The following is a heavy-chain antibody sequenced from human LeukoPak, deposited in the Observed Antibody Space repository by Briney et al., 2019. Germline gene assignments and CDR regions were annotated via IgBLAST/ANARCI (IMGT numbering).Heavy chain of an antibody. CDR2: MNPNSGDT. Sequence: ASVKDSCKASGYTFTSYDINWVRQAPGQGLEWMGWMNPNSGDTGYPQKFQGRVTMTRDTSITTDYIELSSLRSEDTAVYYCARSGFGSGISFDLWGQGTLVTVSS. D-gene: IGHD3-10*01. J-gene: IGHJ5*02. CDR1: GYTFTSYD. V-gene: IGHV1-8*01. CDR3: ARSGFGSGISFDL.